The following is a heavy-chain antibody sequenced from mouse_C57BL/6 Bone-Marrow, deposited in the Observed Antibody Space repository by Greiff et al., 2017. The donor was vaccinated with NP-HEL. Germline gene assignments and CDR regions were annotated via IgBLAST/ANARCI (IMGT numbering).Heavy chain of an antibody. CDR3: ARHSNYSAMDY. V-gene: IGHV5-15*01. Sequence: EVMLVESGGGLVQPGGSLKLSCAASGFTFSDYGMAWVRQAPRKGPEWVAFISNLAYSIYYADTVTGRFTISRENAKNTLYLEMSSLRSEDTAMYYCARHSNYSAMDYWGQGTSVTVSS. D-gene: IGHD2-5*01. J-gene: IGHJ4*01. CDR2: ISNLAYSI. CDR1: GFTFSDYG.